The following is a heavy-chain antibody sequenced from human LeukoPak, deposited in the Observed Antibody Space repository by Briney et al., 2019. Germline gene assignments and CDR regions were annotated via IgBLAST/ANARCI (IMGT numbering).Heavy chain of an antibody. V-gene: IGHV4-59*01. CDR3: ASMLAGDYGDYSFDY. Sequence: PSETLSLTCTVSGGSISSYYWSWIRQPPGKGLEWIGHIYYSGSTNYNPSLKSRVTISVDTSKNQFSLKLSSVTAADTAVYYCASMLAGDYGDYSFDYWGQGTLVTVSS. D-gene: IGHD4-17*01. CDR2: IYYSGST. J-gene: IGHJ4*02. CDR1: GGSISSYY.